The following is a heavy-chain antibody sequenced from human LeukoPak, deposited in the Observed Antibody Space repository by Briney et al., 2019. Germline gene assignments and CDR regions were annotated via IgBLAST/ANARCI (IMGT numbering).Heavy chain of an antibody. V-gene: IGHV3-30*04. CDR3: AKGGSRLFSHI. Sequence: GGSLRLSCAASGFTFSSYAMHWVRQAPGKGLEWVAAISYDGSIKYSADSVKGRFTISRDNSKNSLYLQMNSLRAEDTAVYYCAKGGSRLFSHIWGQGTMVTVSS. CDR1: GFTFSSYA. CDR2: ISYDGSIK. J-gene: IGHJ3*02. D-gene: IGHD3-3*01.